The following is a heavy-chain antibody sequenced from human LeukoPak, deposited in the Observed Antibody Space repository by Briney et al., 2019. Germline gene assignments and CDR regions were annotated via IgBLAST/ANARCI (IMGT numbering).Heavy chain of an antibody. Sequence: SETLSLTCTVSGASISSSSHYWGWIRQPPGKGLEWIGSIHYGGSTYYNPSLKSRVSISVDTSKNQFSLKLNSVTAADTAVYYCANYDDGSGYGYWGQGTLVTVSS. V-gene: IGHV4-39*01. CDR3: ANYDDGSGYGY. D-gene: IGHD3-22*01. CDR2: IHYGGST. J-gene: IGHJ4*02. CDR1: GASISSSSHY.